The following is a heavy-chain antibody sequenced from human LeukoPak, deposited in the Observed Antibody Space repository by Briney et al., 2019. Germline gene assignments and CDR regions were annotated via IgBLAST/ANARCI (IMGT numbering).Heavy chain of an antibody. CDR3: AAQYYDFWSGSYPY. D-gene: IGHD3-3*01. V-gene: IGHV4-59*08. Sequence: SETLSLTCTVSGASMNSYYWSWIRQPPGKGLEWIGHIYYSGSTNYYPSLKSRVTISEDTSKNQFSLRLSSVTAADTAVYYCAAQYYDFWSGSYPYWGQGTLVSVAS. CDR2: IYYSGST. CDR1: GASMNSYY. J-gene: IGHJ4*02.